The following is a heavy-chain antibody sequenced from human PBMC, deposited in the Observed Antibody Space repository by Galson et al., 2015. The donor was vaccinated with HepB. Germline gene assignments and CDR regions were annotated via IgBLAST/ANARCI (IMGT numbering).Heavy chain of an antibody. J-gene: IGHJ5*02. Sequence: SVKVSCKVSGYTLTELSMHWVRQAPGKGLEWMGGFDPEDGETIYAQKFQGRVTMTEDTSTDTAYMELSSLRSEDTAVYYCAALITIFGVAQSNWFDPWGQGTLVTVSS. V-gene: IGHV1-24*01. CDR1: GYTLTELS. CDR2: FDPEDGET. CDR3: AALITIFGVAQSNWFDP. D-gene: IGHD3-3*01.